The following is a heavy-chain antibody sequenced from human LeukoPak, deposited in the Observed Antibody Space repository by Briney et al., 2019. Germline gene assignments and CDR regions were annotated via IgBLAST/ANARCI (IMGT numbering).Heavy chain of an antibody. CDR1: GGSISSGGYY. Sequence: SQTLSLTCTVSGGSISSGGYYWSWIRQPPGKGLEWIGYIYHNGSTYYNPSLKSRVTISVDRSKNQFSLKLSSVTAADTAVYYCARLGGGSYLGGWFDPWGQGTLVTVSS. V-gene: IGHV4-30-2*01. D-gene: IGHD1-26*01. CDR3: ARLGGGSYLGGWFDP. J-gene: IGHJ5*02. CDR2: IYHNGST.